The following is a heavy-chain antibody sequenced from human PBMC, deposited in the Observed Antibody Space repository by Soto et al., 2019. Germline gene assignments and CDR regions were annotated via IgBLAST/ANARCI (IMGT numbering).Heavy chain of an antibody. Sequence: ASVNCSFKASGYTFTIYYMHWVLQAPGQGLEWMGIINPSGGSTSYAQKFQGRVTMTRDTSRNQFSLQLTSVTAADTAIYYCARQRRGGYWFDPWGQGTLVTVSS. J-gene: IGHJ5*02. V-gene: IGHV1-46*01. CDR1: GYTFTIYY. CDR3: ARQRRGGYWFDP. CDR2: INPSGGST.